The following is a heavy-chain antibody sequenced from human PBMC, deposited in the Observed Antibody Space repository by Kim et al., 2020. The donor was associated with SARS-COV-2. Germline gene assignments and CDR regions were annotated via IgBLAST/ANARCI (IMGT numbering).Heavy chain of an antibody. J-gene: IGHJ4*02. CDR3: ARAFGGVIVELDY. Sequence: SETLSLTCTVAGGSISSYYWSWIRQPPGKGLEWIGYIYYSGSTNYNPSLKRRVTISVDTSKNQFSLKLSSVTAADTAVYYCARAFGGVIVELDYWGQGTL. D-gene: IGHD3-16*02. CDR1: GGSISSYY. V-gene: IGHV4-59*01. CDR2: IYYSGST.